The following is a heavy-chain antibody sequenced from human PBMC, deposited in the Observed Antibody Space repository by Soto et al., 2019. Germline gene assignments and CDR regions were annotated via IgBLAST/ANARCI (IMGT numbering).Heavy chain of an antibody. J-gene: IGHJ4*02. Sequence: PSETLSLTCTVSGGSISSSSYYWGWIRQPPGKGLEWIGSIYYSGSTYYNPSLKSRVTISVDTSKNQFSLKLSSVTAADTAVYYCARNAYDFWSGYQWYYFDYWGQGTLVTVSS. V-gene: IGHV4-39*01. CDR1: GGSISSSSYY. D-gene: IGHD3-3*01. CDR2: IYYSGST. CDR3: ARNAYDFWSGYQWYYFDY.